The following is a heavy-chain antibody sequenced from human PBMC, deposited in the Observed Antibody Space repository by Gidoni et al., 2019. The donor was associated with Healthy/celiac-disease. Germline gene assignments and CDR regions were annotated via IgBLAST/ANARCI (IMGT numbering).Heavy chain of an antibody. D-gene: IGHD6-13*01. V-gene: IGHV1-69*04. CDR1: GGTFSSYA. J-gene: IGHJ6*02. CDR3: ARDGKKQQLALYYYGMDV. CDR2: IIPILGRA. Sequence: QVQLVQSGAEVKKPGSSVQVSCKASGGTFSSYAISGVRQAPGQGLEWMGRIIPILGRANYAQQFQGRVTITADKSTSTAYMELSSLRSEDTAVYYCARDGKKQQLALYYYGMDVWGQGTTVTVSS.